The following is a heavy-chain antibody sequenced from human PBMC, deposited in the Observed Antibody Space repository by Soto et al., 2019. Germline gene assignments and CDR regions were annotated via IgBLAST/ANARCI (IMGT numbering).Heavy chain of an antibody. J-gene: IGHJ4*02. V-gene: IGHV3-74*01. CDR3: VRDRSTCKDY. D-gene: IGHD2-2*01. CDR1: GFTFSSYW. Sequence: EVQLVESGGGLVQPGGSLRPSCAASGFTFSSYWMHWVRQVPGKRLVWVSRIKSDGTSTDYADSVKGRFTISRDNAKNRLYLQMNSLRVEDTAVYYCVRDRSTCKDYWGQGTLVTVSS. CDR2: IKSDGTST.